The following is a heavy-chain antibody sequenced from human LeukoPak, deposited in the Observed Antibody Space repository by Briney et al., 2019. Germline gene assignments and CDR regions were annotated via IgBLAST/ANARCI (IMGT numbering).Heavy chain of an antibody. V-gene: IGHV3-30*04. Sequence: GGSLRLSCAASGFTFSSYAMHWVRQAPGKGLEWVAVISYDGSNKYYADSVKGRFTISRDNSKNTLYLQMNSLRAEDTAVYYCAREKGAAGTDWGQGTLVTVSS. CDR3: AREKGAAGTD. D-gene: IGHD6-13*01. J-gene: IGHJ4*02. CDR2: ISYDGSNK. CDR1: GFTFSSYA.